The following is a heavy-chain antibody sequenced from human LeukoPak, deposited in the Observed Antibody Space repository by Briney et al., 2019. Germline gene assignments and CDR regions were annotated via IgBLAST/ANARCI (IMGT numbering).Heavy chain of an antibody. CDR1: GFTFSSHA. CDR2: ISYDGSNK. J-gene: IGHJ4*02. Sequence: PGGSLRLSCAASGFTFSSHAMHWVRQAPGKGLEWVAVISYDGSNKYYADSVKGRFTIFRDNSKNTLYLQMNSLRAEDTAVYYCARAEDRDGSGSYYTVLPDYWGQGTLVTVSS. D-gene: IGHD3-10*01. CDR3: ARAEDRDGSGSYYTVLPDY. V-gene: IGHV3-30-3*01.